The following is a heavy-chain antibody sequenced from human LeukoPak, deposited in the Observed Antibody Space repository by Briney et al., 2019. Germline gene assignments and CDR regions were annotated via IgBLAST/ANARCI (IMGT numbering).Heavy chain of an antibody. D-gene: IGHD3-22*01. Sequence: QPGRSLRLSCAASGFTFDDYAMHWVRQAPGKGLEWVSHIGWNSGDIVYADSVKGRFTISRDNAKNSLYLQMNSLRAEDTAVYYCARERGYYYDSSGTYWGQGTLVTVSS. CDR3: ARERGYYYDSSGTY. CDR1: GFTFDDYA. V-gene: IGHV3-9*01. J-gene: IGHJ4*02. CDR2: IGWNSGDI.